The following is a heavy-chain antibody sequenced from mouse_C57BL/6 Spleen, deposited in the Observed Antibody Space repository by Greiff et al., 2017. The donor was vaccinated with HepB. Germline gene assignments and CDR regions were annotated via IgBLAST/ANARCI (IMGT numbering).Heavy chain of an antibody. J-gene: IGHJ3*01. D-gene: IGHD2-3*01. CDR2: IYPGDGDT. V-gene: IGHV1-82*01. CDR3: ARGAYDGYYLAY. Sequence: VQLQQSGPELVKPGASVKISCKASGYAFSSSWMNWVKQRPGKGLEWIGRIYPGDGDTNYNGKFKGKATLTADKSSSTAYMQLSSLTSEDSAVYFCARGAYDGYYLAYWGQGTLVTVSA. CDR1: GYAFSSSW.